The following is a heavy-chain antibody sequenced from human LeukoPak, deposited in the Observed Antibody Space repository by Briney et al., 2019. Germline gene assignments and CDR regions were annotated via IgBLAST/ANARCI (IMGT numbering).Heavy chain of an antibody. Sequence: PGGSLRLSCAASGFSLGNYAMSWVRQPPGKGLEWVSGISGSGDNTYYADSVKGRFTISRDNSKNTLYVQVNSLGTEDTAAYYCAKGSYYDSSGSFYFDYWGQGTLVTVSS. CDR3: AKGSYYDSSGSFYFDY. V-gene: IGHV3-23*01. D-gene: IGHD3-22*01. CDR1: GFSLGNYA. CDR2: ISGSGDNT. J-gene: IGHJ4*02.